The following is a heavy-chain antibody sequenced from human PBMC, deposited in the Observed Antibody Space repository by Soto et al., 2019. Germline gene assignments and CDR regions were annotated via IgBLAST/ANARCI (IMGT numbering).Heavy chain of an antibody. CDR1: GFTFISYA. Sequence: VGSLRLSCAASGFTFISYAMSWVHQAPGKGLEWVSAISGSGGSTYYADSVKGRFTISRDNSKNTLYLQMNSLRAEDTAVYYCARDSTLLIVGATTYYYYGMDVWGQGTTVTVSS. J-gene: IGHJ6*02. CDR2: ISGSGGST. V-gene: IGHV3-23*01. CDR3: ARDSTLLIVGATTYYYYGMDV. D-gene: IGHD1-26*01.